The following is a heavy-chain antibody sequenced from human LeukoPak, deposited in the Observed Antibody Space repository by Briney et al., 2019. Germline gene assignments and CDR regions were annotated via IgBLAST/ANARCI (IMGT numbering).Heavy chain of an antibody. CDR3: ARDGIAAAGYGDLWSYYYGMDV. CDR1: GFTFSSYG. J-gene: IGHJ6*02. V-gene: IGHV3-33*01. D-gene: IGHD6-13*01. Sequence: GGSLRLSCAASGFTFSSYGMHCVRQAPGKGLEWVAVIWYDGSNKYYADSVKGRFTISRDNSKNTLYLQMNSLRAEDTAVYYCARDGIAAAGYGDLWSYYYGMDVWGQGTTVTVSS. CDR2: IWYDGSNK.